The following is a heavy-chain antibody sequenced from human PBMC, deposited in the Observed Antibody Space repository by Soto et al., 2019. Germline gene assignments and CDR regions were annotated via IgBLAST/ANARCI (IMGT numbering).Heavy chain of an antibody. J-gene: IGHJ3*02. V-gene: IGHV3-23*01. Sequence: EVQLLESGGGLVQPGGSLRLSCAASGFTSSSYDMSWVRQAPGKGLEWVSGISGSGGSTYYADSVKGRFTISRDNSKNKLYLQMNSLRAEDTAVYYCAKDRTTTMIVVPHAFDIWGQGTMVTVSS. CDR1: GFTSSSYD. CDR3: AKDRTTTMIVVPHAFDI. CDR2: ISGSGGST. D-gene: IGHD3-22*01.